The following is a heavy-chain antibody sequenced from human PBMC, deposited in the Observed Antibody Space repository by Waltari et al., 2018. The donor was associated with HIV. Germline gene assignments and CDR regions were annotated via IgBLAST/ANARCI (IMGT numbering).Heavy chain of an antibody. Sequence: VQLVESGGGVVRPGRSLSLSCATSGFAFFTYGIPWVRQAPGKGLGCVAVISYDGGHQYYAESVKGRFTISRDNSKNTVYLQVNSLRREDTAVYYCAKSVAVADMYSYYGMDDWGQGATVIVSS. V-gene: IGHV3-30*18. CDR3: AKSVAVADMYSYYGMDD. J-gene: IGHJ6*02. D-gene: IGHD6-19*01. CDR2: ISYDGGHQ. CDR1: GFAFFTYG.